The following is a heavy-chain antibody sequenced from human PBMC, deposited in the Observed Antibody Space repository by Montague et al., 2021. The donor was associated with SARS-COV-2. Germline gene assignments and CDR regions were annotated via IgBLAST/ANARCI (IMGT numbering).Heavy chain of an antibody. Sequence: SETLSLTCTVSGGSISSYYWSWIRQPPGKGLEWIGYIYYSGSTNYNPSLKSRVTISVDTSKNQFSLKLSSVTAADTAVYYCARDAAVAGIDYWGQGTLVTVSS. CDR3: ARDAAVAGIDY. D-gene: IGHD6-19*01. CDR1: GGSISSYY. J-gene: IGHJ4*02. V-gene: IGHV4-59*12. CDR2: IYYSGST.